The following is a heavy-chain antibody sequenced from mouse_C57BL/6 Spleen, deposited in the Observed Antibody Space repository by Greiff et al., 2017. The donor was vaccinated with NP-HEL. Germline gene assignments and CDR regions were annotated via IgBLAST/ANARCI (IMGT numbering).Heavy chain of an antibody. CDR3: ARRDYYYGSSPDY. V-gene: IGHV1-19*01. J-gene: IGHJ2*01. CDR1: GYTFTDYY. Sequence: VQLQQSGPVLVKPGASVKMSCKASGYTFTDYYMNWVKQSHGKSLEWIGVINPYNGGTSYNQKFKGKATLTVDKSSSTAYMELNSLTSEDSAVYYCARRDYYYGSSPDYWGQGTTLTVSS. CDR2: INPYNGGT. D-gene: IGHD1-1*01.